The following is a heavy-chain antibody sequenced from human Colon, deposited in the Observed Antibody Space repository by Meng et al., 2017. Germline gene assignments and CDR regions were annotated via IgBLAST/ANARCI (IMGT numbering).Heavy chain of an antibody. J-gene: IGHJ4*02. CDR2: IYHSGTT. Sequence: QLRLQESGPGLVKPSETLSLTCTVSGGSISSDYWSWIRQPAGKGLEWIGHIYHSGTTNYNPSLKSRVTISVDTSKNQFSLTLSSVTAADTAVYYCARAPAVTRFFENWGQGTLVTVSS. CDR3: ARAPAVTRFFEN. V-gene: IGHV4-59*12. D-gene: IGHD4-17*01. CDR1: GGSISSDY.